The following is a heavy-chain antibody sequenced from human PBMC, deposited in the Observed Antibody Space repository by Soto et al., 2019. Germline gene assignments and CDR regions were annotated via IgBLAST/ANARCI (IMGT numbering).Heavy chain of an antibody. Sequence: ASVKVSCKASGFNVYEFHWGRQAPGQGREWIGSINPNSGVTKYAQQLQGRVTLTRDTSINTAFMDLVSLHFADTAAYYCALERQLNSPSDGFDFWGQGTMVTVSS. D-gene: IGHD6-13*01. CDR3: ALERQLNSPSDGFDF. V-gene: IGHV1-2*02. CDR1: GFNVYE. J-gene: IGHJ3*01. CDR2: INPNSGVT.